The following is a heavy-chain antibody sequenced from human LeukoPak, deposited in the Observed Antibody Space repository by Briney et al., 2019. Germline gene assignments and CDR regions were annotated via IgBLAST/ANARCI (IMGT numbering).Heavy chain of an antibody. CDR3: ARANYYDSSGYYPY. V-gene: IGHV3-30*02. D-gene: IGHD3-22*01. Sequence: GGSLRLSCVASGFTFSSFAMNWVRQAPGKGLEWVALIRYDGSNKYYADSVKGRFTISRDNSKNTLYLQMNSLRAEDTAVYYCARANYYDSSGYYPYWGQGTLVTVSS. CDR1: GFTFSSFA. J-gene: IGHJ4*02. CDR2: IRYDGSNK.